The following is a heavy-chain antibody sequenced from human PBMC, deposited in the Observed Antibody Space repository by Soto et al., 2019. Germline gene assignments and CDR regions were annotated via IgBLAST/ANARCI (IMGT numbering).Heavy chain of an antibody. V-gene: IGHV4-59*01. CDR1: GGSISSYY. CDR3: ARGSGSAHFDH. J-gene: IGHJ4*02. Sequence: SETLSLTCTVSGGSISSYYWSWIRQPPGKGLEWIGYIYYSGSTNYNPSLKSRVTISVDTSKNQFSLKLSSVTAADTAVYYCARGSGSAHFDHWGQGTLVTVSS. CDR2: IYYSGST. D-gene: IGHD1-26*01.